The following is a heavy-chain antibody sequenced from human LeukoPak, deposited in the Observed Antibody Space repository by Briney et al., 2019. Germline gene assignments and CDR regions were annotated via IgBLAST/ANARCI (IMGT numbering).Heavy chain of an antibody. CDR2: IDSKNGDT. Sequence: ASVKVSCKASGYTFTAYYMHWVRQAPGQGLEWMGCIDSKNGDTKYAQKFQSRLTITRDTSIGIAYMELRSLTSDDTAVYCASEAYCSGGRCSVQRVASWGQGTPVTVSS. V-gene: IGHV1-2*02. D-gene: IGHD2-15*01. J-gene: IGHJ5*02. CDR3: ASEAYCSGGRCSVQRVAS. CDR1: GYTFTAYY.